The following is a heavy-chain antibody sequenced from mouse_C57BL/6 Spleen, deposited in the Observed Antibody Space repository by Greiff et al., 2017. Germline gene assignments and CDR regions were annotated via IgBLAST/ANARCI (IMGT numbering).Heavy chain of an antibody. CDR1: GYSFTDYN. J-gene: IGHJ3*01. CDR2: INPNYGTT. CDR3: ARTENINSWFAY. V-gene: IGHV1-39*01. D-gene: IGHD2-5*01. Sequence: VQLKQSGPELVKPGASVKISCKASGYSFTDYNMNWVKPSNGKSLEWIGVINPNYGTTSYNQKFKGKATLTVAQSSSTAYMQLNSLTSEDSAVYYCARTENINSWFAYWGQGTLVTVSA.